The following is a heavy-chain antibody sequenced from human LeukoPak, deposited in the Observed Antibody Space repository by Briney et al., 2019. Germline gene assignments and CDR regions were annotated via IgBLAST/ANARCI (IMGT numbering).Heavy chain of an antibody. Sequence: GESLKISCKGCGYSFTSYWIGWVRQIPGKGLEWMGIIYPGDSDTRYSPSFQGQVTISADKSISTAYLQWSSLRASDTAMYYCARLDGTSSAISPPPHYWGQGTLVTVSS. CDR1: GYSFTSYW. V-gene: IGHV5-51*01. D-gene: IGHD2-2*01. CDR3: ARLDGTSSAISPPPHY. CDR2: IYPGDSDT. J-gene: IGHJ4*02.